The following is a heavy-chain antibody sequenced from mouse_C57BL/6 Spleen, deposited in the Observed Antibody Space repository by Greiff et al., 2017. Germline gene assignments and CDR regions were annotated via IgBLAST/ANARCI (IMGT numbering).Heavy chain of an antibody. J-gene: IGHJ3*01. Sequence: EVQLQQSGAELVRPGASVKLSCTASGFNIKDDYMHWVKQRPEQGLEWIGWIDPENGDTEYASKFQGKATITADTSSNTAYLQLSSLTSEDTAVYCCTTGLRRGAWCAYWGQGTLVTVSA. CDR2: IDPENGDT. V-gene: IGHV14-4*01. D-gene: IGHD2-4*01. CDR1: GFNIKDDY. CDR3: TTGLRRGAWCAY.